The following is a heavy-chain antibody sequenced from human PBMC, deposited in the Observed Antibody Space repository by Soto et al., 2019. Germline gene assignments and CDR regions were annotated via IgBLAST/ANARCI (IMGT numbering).Heavy chain of an antibody. CDR3: ARSLRRSLTAPFYY. CDR1: GFTVSSNY. Sequence: EVQLVESGGGLVQPGGSLRLSCAASGFTVSSNYMSWVRQAPGKGLEWVSVIYSGDSTYYADSVKGRFTISRDNSKNTLYLQMNSRRAEDTAVYYCARSLRRSLTAPFYYWGQGTLVTVSS. D-gene: IGHD5-12*01. J-gene: IGHJ4*02. V-gene: IGHV3-66*01. CDR2: IYSGDST.